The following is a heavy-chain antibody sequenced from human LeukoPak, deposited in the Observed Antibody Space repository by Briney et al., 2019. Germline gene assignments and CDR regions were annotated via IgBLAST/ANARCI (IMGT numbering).Heavy chain of an antibody. Sequence: HPGGSLRLSCAASGFTFSSYGMHWVRQAPGKGLEWLAVISHDGSNKYYADSVKGRFTVSRDNSKSTLYVQMNSLRAEDTATYYCARDLGYSLGYWGQGTLVIVSS. V-gene: IGHV3-30*19. D-gene: IGHD5-18*01. CDR3: ARDLGYSLGY. CDR2: ISHDGSNK. CDR1: GFTFSSYG. J-gene: IGHJ4*02.